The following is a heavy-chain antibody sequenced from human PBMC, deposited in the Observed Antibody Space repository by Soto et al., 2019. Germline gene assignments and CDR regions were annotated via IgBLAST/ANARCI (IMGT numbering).Heavy chain of an antibody. D-gene: IGHD2-15*01. V-gene: IGHV4-59*01. J-gene: IGHJ5*02. CDR3: ARVLEVAGGFDP. CDR1: AGSISNYH. CDR2: IFYTGKT. Sequence: SETLSLTCSVSAGSISNYHWSWIRQPPGKGLEWIGYIFYTGKTNYNPSLKSRVTISLNTSKNQFSLRLDSVTAADMAVYYCARVLEVAGGFDPWGQGTLVTVSS.